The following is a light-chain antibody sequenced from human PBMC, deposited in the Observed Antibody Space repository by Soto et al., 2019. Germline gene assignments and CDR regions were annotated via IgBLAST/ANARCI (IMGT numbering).Light chain of an antibody. CDR1: QSVSSN. CDR2: GAS. CDR3: QQYNNWPPLT. Sequence: EIVMTQSPATLSVSPGERATLSCRASQSVSSNLAWYQQKPGQAPRILIYGASTRATGIPARFSGSGSGTEFTRTISSRQSEDVAVYYCQQYNNWPPLTFGGGTKVEIK. J-gene: IGKJ4*01. V-gene: IGKV3-15*01.